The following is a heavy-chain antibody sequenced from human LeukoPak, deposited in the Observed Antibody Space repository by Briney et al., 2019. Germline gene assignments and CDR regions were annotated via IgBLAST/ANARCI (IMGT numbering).Heavy chain of an antibody. D-gene: IGHD1-26*01. CDR3: AREAGGELLWNWFDP. V-gene: IGHV1-2*02. J-gene: IGHJ5*02. CDR2: INPNSGGT. Sequence: GASVKVSCKASGYTFTGYYMHWLRQAPGQGLEWMGWINPNSGGTNYAQKFQGRVTMTRDTSISTAYMELSRLRSDDTAVYYCAREAGGELLWNWFDPWGQGTLVTVSS. CDR1: GYTFTGYY.